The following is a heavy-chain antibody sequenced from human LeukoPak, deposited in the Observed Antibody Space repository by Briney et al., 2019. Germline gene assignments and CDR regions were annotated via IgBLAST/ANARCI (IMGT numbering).Heavy chain of an antibody. V-gene: IGHV1-2*02. Sequence: ASVKVSCKASGDTFTGYYMHWVRQAPGQGLEWMGWINPNSGGTKFVQEFQGRVTMTRDTSISTAYMELSRLRSDDTAMYYCARLTGDREFDYWGQGTLVTVSS. CDR2: INPNSGGT. CDR1: GDTFTGYY. J-gene: IGHJ4*02. CDR3: ARLTGDREFDY. D-gene: IGHD7-27*01.